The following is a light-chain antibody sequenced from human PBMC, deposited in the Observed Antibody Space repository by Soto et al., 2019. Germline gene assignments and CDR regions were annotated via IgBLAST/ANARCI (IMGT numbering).Light chain of an antibody. V-gene: IGKV1-17*03. CDR2: AAS. CDR1: QGISNY. CDR3: LQHNSYPRT. J-gene: IGKJ1*01. Sequence: DIQMTQSPSAMSASVGDRVTITCLASQGISNYLAWFQQKPGKVPQRLIYAASNLQSGVPSRFSGSGSATEFSLTISSLQPEDFATYYCLQHNSYPRTFGQGTKVDIK.